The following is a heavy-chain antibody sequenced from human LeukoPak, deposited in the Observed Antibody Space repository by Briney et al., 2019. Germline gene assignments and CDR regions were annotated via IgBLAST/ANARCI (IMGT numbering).Heavy chain of an antibody. Sequence: GGSLRLSCAASGFTFNKYAMSWVRQAPGKGLEWVSTFGSAGSTYYADSVKGRFTISRDNSKNTLYLQMNSLRVEDTAVYYCAKRSVSGTYFFDYWGQGTLVTVSS. D-gene: IGHD1-26*01. CDR2: FGSAGST. CDR3: AKRSVSGTYFFDY. CDR1: GFTFNKYA. V-gene: IGHV3-23*01. J-gene: IGHJ4*02.